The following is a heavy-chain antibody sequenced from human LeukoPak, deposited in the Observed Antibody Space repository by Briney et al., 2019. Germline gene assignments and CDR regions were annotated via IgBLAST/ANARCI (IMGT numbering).Heavy chain of an antibody. CDR2: TRSYIGNT. CDR1: GYTFTSHC. D-gene: IGHD2-21*01. Sequence: ASVSLSCKLSGYTFTSHCIGWVRQPPGELREWMGWTRSYIGNTNYGQSMQGTVTLTTNTSTSTAYMQLRCLRTNDTAMYNPARDARYQSPCGCASCFGPHDCWVQGTQVTVS. J-gene: IGHJ4*02. V-gene: IGHV1-18*01. CDR3: ARDARYQSPCGCASCFGPHDC.